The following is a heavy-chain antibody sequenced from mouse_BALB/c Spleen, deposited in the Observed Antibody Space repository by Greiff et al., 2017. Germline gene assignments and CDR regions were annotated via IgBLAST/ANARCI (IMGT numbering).Heavy chain of an antibody. V-gene: IGHV3-6*02. Sequence: EVKLLESGPGLVKPSQSLSLTCSVTGYSITSGYYWNWIRQFPGNKLEWMGYISYDGSNNYNPSLKNRISITRDTSKNQFFLKLNSVTTEDTATYYCAREADYRGFAYWGQGTLVTVSA. CDR2: ISYDGSN. J-gene: IGHJ3*01. D-gene: IGHD2-14*01. CDR1: GYSITSGYY. CDR3: AREADYRGFAY.